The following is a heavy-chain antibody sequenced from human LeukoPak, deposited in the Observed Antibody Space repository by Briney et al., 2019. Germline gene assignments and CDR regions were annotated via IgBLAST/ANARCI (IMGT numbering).Heavy chain of an antibody. CDR3: ASGYSYGPSQYYYYYMDV. CDR2: INPNSGGT. V-gene: IGHV1-2*02. J-gene: IGHJ6*03. Sequence: GASVKVSCKASGYTFTGYYMHWVRQAPGQGLEWMGWINPNSGGTNYAQKFQGRVTMTRDTSISTAYMELSRLRSDDTAVYYCASGYSYGPSQYYYYYMDVWGKGTTVTVSS. D-gene: IGHD5-18*01. CDR1: GYTFTGYY.